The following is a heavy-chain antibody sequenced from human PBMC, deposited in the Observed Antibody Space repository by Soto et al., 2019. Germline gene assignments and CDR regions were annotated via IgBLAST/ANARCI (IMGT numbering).Heavy chain of an antibody. CDR1: GFTFSSYG. V-gene: IGHV3-33*01. CDR2: IWYDGSNK. CDR3: ASSSGHHNITLDY. Sequence: QVQLVESGGGVVQPGRSPRLSCAASGFTFSSYGMHWVRQAPGKGLEWVAVIWYDGSNKYYADSVKGRFTISRDNSKNSLYLKENSLTANDTAVDYVASSSGHHNITLDYWGQGTLVTVSS. J-gene: IGHJ4*02. D-gene: IGHD1-1*01.